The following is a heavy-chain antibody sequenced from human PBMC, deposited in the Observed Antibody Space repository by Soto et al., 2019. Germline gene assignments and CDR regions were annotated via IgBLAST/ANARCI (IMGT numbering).Heavy chain of an antibody. V-gene: IGHV1-69*01. CDR2: VIPLFDTA. J-gene: IGHJ6*02. CDR3: AIGGHNVVYNFSHGMDV. D-gene: IGHD3-10*01. CDR1: GGIFTNNA. Sequence: QVQVVQSGAEVKKPGSSVKVSCKVSGGIFTNNAISWVRQAPGQGLEWLGGVIPLFDTAYYAQIFRGRLRISADGAPTTSHMELSGLTSADTAVYFCAIGGHNVVYNFSHGMDVWGQGTTVTVS.